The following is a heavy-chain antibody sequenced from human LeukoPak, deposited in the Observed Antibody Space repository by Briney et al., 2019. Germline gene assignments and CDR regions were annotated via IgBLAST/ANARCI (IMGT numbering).Heavy chain of an antibody. Sequence: PSETLSLTCTVSGGSISSSSYYWGWIRQPPGKGLEWIGSIYYSGTTYYNPSLKSRVTISVDTSKNQFSLKLSSVTAADTAVYYCARGIMITFGGVYFDYWGQGTLVTVSS. CDR1: GGSISSSSYY. D-gene: IGHD3-16*01. CDR2: IYYSGTT. V-gene: IGHV4-39*07. CDR3: ARGIMITFGGVYFDY. J-gene: IGHJ4*02.